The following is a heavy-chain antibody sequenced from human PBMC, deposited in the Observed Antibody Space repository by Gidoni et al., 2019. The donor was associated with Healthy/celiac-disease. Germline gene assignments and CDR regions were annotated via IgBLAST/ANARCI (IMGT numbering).Heavy chain of an antibody. V-gene: IGHV4-59*01. CDR1: GGSISSYS. D-gene: IGHD3-22*01. CDR2: IYYSGST. J-gene: IGHJ4*02. Sequence: QVQLQESGPGLVKPSETLSLTSTVSGGSISSYSWSWIRQPPGKGLEWIGYIYYSGSTNYNPSLKSRVTISVDTSKNQFSLKLSSVTAADTAVYYCARGGTYYYDSSGYYFFDYWGQGTLVTVSS. CDR3: ARGGTYYYDSSGYYFFDY.